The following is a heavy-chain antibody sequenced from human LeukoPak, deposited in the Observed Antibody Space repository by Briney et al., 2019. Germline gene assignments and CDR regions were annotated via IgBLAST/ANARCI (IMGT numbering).Heavy chain of an antibody. J-gene: IGHJ4*02. CDR2: VSAYNGNT. D-gene: IGHD3-9*01. CDR1: GYRFTSYG. CDR3: ARGGDGDILTGLVFDY. V-gene: IGHV1-18*01. Sequence: ASVKVSCKASGYRFTSYGISWVRQAPGQGLEWMGWVSAYNGNTNYAQKLQGRVTMTTDTSTSTAYMELRSLRSDDTAVYYCARGGDGDILTGLVFDYWGQGTLVTVSS.